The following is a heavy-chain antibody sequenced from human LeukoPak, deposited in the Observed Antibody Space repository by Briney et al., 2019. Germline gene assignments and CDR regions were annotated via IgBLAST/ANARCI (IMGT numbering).Heavy chain of an antibody. D-gene: IGHD3-10*01. CDR3: AKVDGSGTTYNFDY. Sequence: QPGSSLRLLCSASGFTFRSFGMHWVRQAPGKGLEWVAIISCDGGNKYYADSVKGRFTISRDNSKNTLYLQMNSLRAEDTAVYYCAKVDGSGTTYNFDYWGQGTLVTVSS. V-gene: IGHV3-30*18. J-gene: IGHJ4*02. CDR2: ISCDGGNK. CDR1: GFTFRSFG.